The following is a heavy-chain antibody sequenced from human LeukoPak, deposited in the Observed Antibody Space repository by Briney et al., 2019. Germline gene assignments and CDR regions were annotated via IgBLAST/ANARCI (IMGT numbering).Heavy chain of an antibody. CDR3: ARYCTFRTCSGTKFDS. D-gene: IGHD1-1*01. V-gene: IGHV3-23*01. J-gene: IGHJ4*02. CDR1: GFTLGIYA. CDR2: ISNTGLTT. Sequence: GGSLRLSCAASGFTLGIYAMSWVRQAPGKGLEWVSGISNTGLTTYYIDSVKGRFTISRDSSKNTLNLQMDSLRTEDTALYYCARYCTFRTCSGTKFDSWGPGTLVTVSS.